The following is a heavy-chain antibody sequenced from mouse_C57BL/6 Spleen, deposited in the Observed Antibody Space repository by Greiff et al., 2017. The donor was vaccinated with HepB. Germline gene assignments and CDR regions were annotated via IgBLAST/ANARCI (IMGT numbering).Heavy chain of an antibody. V-gene: IGHV1-81*01. J-gene: IGHJ4*01. CDR2: IYPRSGNT. Sequence: VQLQQSGAELARPGASVKLSCKASGYTFTSYGISWVKQRTGQGLEWIGEIYPRSGNTYYNEKFKGKATLTADKSSSTAYMELLSLTSEDSAVYFCASSESGAYYYAMDYWGQGTSLTVSS. D-gene: IGHD4-1*01. CDR1: GYTFTSYG. CDR3: ASSESGAYYYAMDY.